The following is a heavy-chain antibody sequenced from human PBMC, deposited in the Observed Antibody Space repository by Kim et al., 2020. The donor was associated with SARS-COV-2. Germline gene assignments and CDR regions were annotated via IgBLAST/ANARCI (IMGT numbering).Heavy chain of an antibody. Sequence: GGSLRLSCAASGLAFNNNWMSWLRQTPGKGPEWVAHIKPDGSETYYGDSVKGRFTISRDNTKNSLFLQMNGLKVEDTAVYHCARPSITEGVDYLGQGTL. CDR1: GLAFNNNW. J-gene: IGHJ4*02. D-gene: IGHD6-6*01. CDR2: IKPDGSET. V-gene: IGHV3-7*01. CDR3: ARPSITEGVDY.